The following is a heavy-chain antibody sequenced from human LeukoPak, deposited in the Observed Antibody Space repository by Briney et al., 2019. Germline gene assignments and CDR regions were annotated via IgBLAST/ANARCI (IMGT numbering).Heavy chain of an antibody. CDR3: THISTTVTTQ. D-gene: IGHD4-17*01. CDR2: IYWDDDK. Sequence: SGPTLVNPTQTLTLTCTFSGFSLTTSGVGVGWVRQPPGNALEWLALIYWDDDKRYSPSLTSRLTITKDTSKHQVVLTMTNMDPADTATYYCTHISTTVTTQWGQGTLVIVSS. J-gene: IGHJ4*02. CDR1: GFSLTTSGVG. V-gene: IGHV2-5*02.